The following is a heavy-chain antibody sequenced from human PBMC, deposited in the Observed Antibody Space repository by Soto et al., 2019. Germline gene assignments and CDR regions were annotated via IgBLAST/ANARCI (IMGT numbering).Heavy chain of an antibody. CDR3: AREEGPPNRFDP. CDR1: GFTFSSYS. V-gene: IGHV3-48*01. CDR2: ISSSSSTI. J-gene: IGHJ5*02. Sequence: EVQLVESGGGLVQPGGSLRLSCAASGFTFSSYSMNWVRQAPGKGLEWVSYISSSSSTIYYADFVKGRFTISRDNAKNSLYLQMNSLRAEDTAVYYRAREEGPPNRFDPWGQGTLVTVSS.